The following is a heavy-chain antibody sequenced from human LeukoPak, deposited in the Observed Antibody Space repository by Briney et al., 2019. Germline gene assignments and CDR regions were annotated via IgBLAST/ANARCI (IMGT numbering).Heavy chain of an antibody. J-gene: IGHJ4*02. CDR2: IYYSGST. CDR3: ARARDGYSYGYLGY. CDR1: GGSISSYY. Sequence: SETLSLTCTVSGGSISSYYWSWIRQPPGKGLEWIGYIYYSGSTNYNPPLKSRVTISVDTSKNQFSLKLSSVTAADTAVYYCARARDGYSYGYLGYWGQGTLVTVSS. V-gene: IGHV4-59*01. D-gene: IGHD5-18*01.